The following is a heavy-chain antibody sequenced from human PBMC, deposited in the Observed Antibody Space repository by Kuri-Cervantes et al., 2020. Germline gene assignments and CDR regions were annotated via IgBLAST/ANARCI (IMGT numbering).Heavy chain of an antibody. J-gene: IGHJ4*02. CDR2: IYYSGST. V-gene: IGHV4-39*01. CDR3: ARVRPYGDHFDY. Sequence: SETLSLTCTVSGGSISSGSYYWSWIRQPPRKGLEWIGSIYYSGSTYYNPSLKSRVTISVDTSKNQFSLKLSSVTAADTAVYYCARVRPYGDHFDYWGQGTLVTVSS. CDR1: GGSISSGSYY. D-gene: IGHD3-10*01.